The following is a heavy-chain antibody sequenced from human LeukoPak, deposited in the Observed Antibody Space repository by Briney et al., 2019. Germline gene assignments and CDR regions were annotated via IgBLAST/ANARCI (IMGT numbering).Heavy chain of an antibody. CDR1: GYTFTSYD. Sequence: GSSVKVSCKASGYTFTSYDINWVRQATGQGLEWMGWMNPNSGNTGYAQKFQGRVTMTRNTSISTAYMELRSLRSEDTAVYCCAIGFSSGWYDDYYYGMDVWGQGTTVTVSS. D-gene: IGHD6-19*01. CDR3: AIGFSSGWYDDYYYGMDV. CDR2: MNPNSGNT. V-gene: IGHV1-8*01. J-gene: IGHJ6*02.